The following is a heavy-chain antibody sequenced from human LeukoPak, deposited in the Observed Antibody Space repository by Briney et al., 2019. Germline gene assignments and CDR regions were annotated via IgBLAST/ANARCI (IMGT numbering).Heavy chain of an antibody. CDR3: ARRPLDSSGYLSREPRYYFDY. V-gene: IGHV4-59*08. CDR2: IYYSGST. CDR1: GGSNSSYY. D-gene: IGHD3-22*01. J-gene: IGHJ4*02. Sequence: TSETLSLTCTVSGGSNSSYYWSWIRQLPGKGLEWIGYIYYSGSTNYNPSLKSRVIISVDTSKNQFSLKLSSVTAADTAVYYCARRPLDSSGYLSREPRYYFDYWGQGTLVTVSS.